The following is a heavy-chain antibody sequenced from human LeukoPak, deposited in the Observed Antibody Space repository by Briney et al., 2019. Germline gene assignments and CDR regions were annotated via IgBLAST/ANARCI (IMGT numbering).Heavy chain of an antibody. V-gene: IGHV4-59*01. J-gene: IGHJ5*02. CDR1: GGAISSYY. CDR2: IYYSGST. Sequence: PSETLSLTCTVSGGAISSYYWSWIRPPPGKGLEWIGYIYYSGSTNYNPSLKSRVTISVDTSKNQFSLKLSSVTAADTAVYYCARGGGWFDPWGQGTLVTVSS. CDR3: ARGGGWFDP.